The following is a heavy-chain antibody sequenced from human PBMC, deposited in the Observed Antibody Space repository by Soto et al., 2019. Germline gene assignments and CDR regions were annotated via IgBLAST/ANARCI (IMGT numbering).Heavy chain of an antibody. CDR2: IYSGGTT. J-gene: IGHJ5*01. CDR1: GFTVRSNY. V-gene: IGHV3-53*01. Sequence: GGSLRLSCAASGFTVRSNYMTWVRQAPGKGLEWVSVIYSGGTTYYADSVKGRFTISRDNSKNTLHLQMNSLRAEDTAVYYCARGFNWLDCWGQGTLVTVSS. CDR3: ARGFNWLDC.